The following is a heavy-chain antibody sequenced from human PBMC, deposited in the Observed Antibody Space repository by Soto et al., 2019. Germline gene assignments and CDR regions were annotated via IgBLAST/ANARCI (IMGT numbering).Heavy chain of an antibody. CDR3: AKDKGLRLLLYYFDY. Sequence: QVQLVESGGGVVQPGRSLRLSCAASGFTLSTYGMHWVRQAPGKGLEWVALMSYDGSNKYYADSVQGRFSISRDSSKNTLFLQMNSLRVEDTAVYYCAKDKGLRLLLYYFDYWGQGTLVTVSS. J-gene: IGHJ4*02. CDR2: MSYDGSNK. D-gene: IGHD5-12*01. CDR1: GFTLSTYG. V-gene: IGHV3-30*18.